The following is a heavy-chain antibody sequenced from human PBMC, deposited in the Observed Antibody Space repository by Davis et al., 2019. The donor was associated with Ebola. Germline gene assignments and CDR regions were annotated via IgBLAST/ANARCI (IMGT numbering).Heavy chain of an antibody. D-gene: IGHD3-3*01. V-gene: IGHV1-69*13. J-gene: IGHJ6*03. Sequence: SVKVSCKASGGTFSSYAISWVRQAPGQGLEWMGGIIPIFGTANYAQKFQGRVTITADESTSTAYMELSSLRSEDTAVYYCAWGVFGVVIKTPIAYYMDVWGKGTTVTVSS. CDR3: AWGVFGVVIKTPIAYYMDV. CDR1: GGTFSSYA. CDR2: IIPIFGTA.